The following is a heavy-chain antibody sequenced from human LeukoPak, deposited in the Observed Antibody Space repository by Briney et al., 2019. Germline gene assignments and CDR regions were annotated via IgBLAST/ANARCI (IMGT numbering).Heavy chain of an antibody. J-gene: IGHJ5*02. CDR2: ISYDGSNK. Sequence: GRSLRLSCAASGFTFSSYGMHWVRQAPGKGLEWVAVISYDGSNKYYADSVKGRFTTSRDNSKNTLYLQMNSLRAEDTAVYYCAKARDIVVVVAPLWFDPWGQGTLVTVSS. D-gene: IGHD2-15*01. V-gene: IGHV3-30*18. CDR3: AKARDIVVVVAPLWFDP. CDR1: GFTFSSYG.